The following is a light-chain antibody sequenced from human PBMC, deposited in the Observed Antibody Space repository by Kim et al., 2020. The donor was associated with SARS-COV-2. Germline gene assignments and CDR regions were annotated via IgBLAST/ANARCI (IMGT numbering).Light chain of an antibody. V-gene: IGKV1-33*01. J-gene: IGKJ4*01. Sequence: DIQMTQSPSSVSASVGDRVTINCQASQDISKYVNWYQQKPGKAPKLLIHDSSTLEAGVPSRFRGNGSGAHYSFTITSLQPEDIATYYCQQYDNLPPLTFGGGTKVDIK. CDR3: QQYDNLPPLT. CDR1: QDISKY. CDR2: DSS.